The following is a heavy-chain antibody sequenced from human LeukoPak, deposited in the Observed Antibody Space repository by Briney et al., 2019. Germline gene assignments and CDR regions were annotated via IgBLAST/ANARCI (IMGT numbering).Heavy chain of an antibody. CDR1: GFTFSSYS. Sequence: GGSLRLSCAASGFTFSSYSMNWVRQAPGKGLEWVSSISGSSSYIYYADSVKGRFTISRDNAKNSLYLQMNSLRAEDTAVYYCARDMEEQWPSDAFDIWGQGTMVTVSS. CDR2: ISGSSSYI. D-gene: IGHD6-19*01. CDR3: ARDMEEQWPSDAFDI. J-gene: IGHJ3*02. V-gene: IGHV3-21*01.